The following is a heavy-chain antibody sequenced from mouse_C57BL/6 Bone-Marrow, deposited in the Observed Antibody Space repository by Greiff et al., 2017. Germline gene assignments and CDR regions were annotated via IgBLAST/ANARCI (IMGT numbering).Heavy chain of an antibody. CDR1: GYTFTSYW. Sequence: QVQLQQSGAELAKPGASVKLSCKASGYTFTSYWMHWVKQRPGQGLEWIGYINPSSGYTKYNQKFKDKATLTADKSSITAYMQLSSLTYEDSAVYYCAREGGMVTTGSSWFAYWGQGTLVTVSA. CDR2: INPSSGYT. V-gene: IGHV1-7*01. D-gene: IGHD2-2*01. J-gene: IGHJ3*01. CDR3: AREGGMVTTGSSWFAY.